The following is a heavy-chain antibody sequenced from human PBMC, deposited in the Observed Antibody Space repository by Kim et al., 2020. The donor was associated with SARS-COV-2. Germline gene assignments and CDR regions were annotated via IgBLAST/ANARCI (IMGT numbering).Heavy chain of an antibody. Sequence: GGSLRLSCPTSGFTFGDYFISWFRQAPGKGLEWVGFIRSKTYGGSPEYAAPVKGRFTISRDDFNKVAYLQMTNLRTEDTAVYYCARDAYGSGSSPEYWGQGTLVTVSS. CDR2: IRSKTYGGSP. V-gene: IGHV3-49*03. J-gene: IGHJ4*02. CDR1: GFTFGDYF. CDR3: ARDAYGSGSSPEY. D-gene: IGHD3-10*01.